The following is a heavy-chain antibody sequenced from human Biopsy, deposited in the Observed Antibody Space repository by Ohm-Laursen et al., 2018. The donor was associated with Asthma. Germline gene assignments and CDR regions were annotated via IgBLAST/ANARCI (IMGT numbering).Heavy chain of an antibody. Sequence: SLRLSCAASGFTFSSYGMHWVRQAPGKGLEWVAVISYDGSNKYYADSVKGRFTISRDNSQNTLSLEMNSLRVEDTAVYYCARDLRSDNWNPWGMDVWGLGTTVTVAS. CDR1: GFTFSSYG. J-gene: IGHJ6*02. V-gene: IGHV3-30*03. CDR3: ARDLRSDNWNPWGMDV. D-gene: IGHD1-20*01. CDR2: ISYDGSNK.